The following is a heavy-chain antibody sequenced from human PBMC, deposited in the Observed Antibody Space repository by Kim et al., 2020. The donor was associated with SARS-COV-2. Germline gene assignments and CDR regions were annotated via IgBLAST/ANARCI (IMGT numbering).Heavy chain of an antibody. CDR3: SRDPDLGGKSFLQD. CDR1: GFTLSSYW. J-gene: IGHJ1*01. V-gene: IGHV3-74*01. Sequence: GGSLRLSCAASGFTLSSYWMHWVRQAPGKGLVWVSRINSDGRSKTYADSVKGRFTISRDNARNALYLEMNSLRAEDTAVYYCSRDPDLGGKSFLQDWGQG. D-gene: IGHD2-15*01. CDR2: INSDGRSK.